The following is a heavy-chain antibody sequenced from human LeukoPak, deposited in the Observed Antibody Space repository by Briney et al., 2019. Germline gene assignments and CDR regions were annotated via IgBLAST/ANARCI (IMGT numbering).Heavy chain of an antibody. Sequence: GGSVRLSCAASGFTFSSYWMTWVRQAPGKGLEWVANMAGCKCEKNYLESMKGRFTISRDNAKNSLYLQMNSLRAEDTAIYYCARYYYNNNGYSEDAFDIWGQGTMVTVSS. D-gene: IGHD3-22*01. J-gene: IGHJ3*02. V-gene: IGHV3-7*01. CDR2: MAGCKCEK. CDR1: GFTFSSYW. CDR3: ARYYYNNNGYSEDAFDI.